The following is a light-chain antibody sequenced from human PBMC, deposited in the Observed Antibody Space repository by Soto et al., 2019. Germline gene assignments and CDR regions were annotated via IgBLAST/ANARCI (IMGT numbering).Light chain of an antibody. V-gene: IGKV1-5*03. CDR3: QQYNGYPHT. CDR1: QSISTW. J-gene: IGKJ2*01. CDR2: KAS. Sequence: DIQMTQSPSTLSASVGDRVTITCRASQSISTWLAWYQQKPGKAPKLLIYKASSLRNGVPSRFSGSGSGTEFTLTIYSLQPDDFASYYCQQYNGYPHTFGQGTKLEIQ.